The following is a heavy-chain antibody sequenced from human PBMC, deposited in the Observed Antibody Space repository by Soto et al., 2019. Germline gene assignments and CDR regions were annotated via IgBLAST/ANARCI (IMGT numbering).Heavy chain of an antibody. CDR1: GFTFSSCA. J-gene: IGHJ3*02. V-gene: IGHV3-23*01. CDR2: ISGNGGST. D-gene: IGHD3-22*01. CDR3: AKVGNYASSGYYHDVFDI. Sequence: GGSLRLSCAASGFTFSSCAMGWVRQAPGKGLEWVSGISGNGGSTYYADSVKGRFTISRDTSKNTLYLQMNSLRADDSAVYYCAKVGNYASSGYYHDVFDIWGQGTMVTVSS.